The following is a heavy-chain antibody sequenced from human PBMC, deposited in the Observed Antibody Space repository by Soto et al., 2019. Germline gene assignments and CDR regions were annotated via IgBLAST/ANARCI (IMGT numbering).Heavy chain of an antibody. CDR1: GSRRSDLG. V-gene: IGHV5-10-1*01. Sequence: AEPVMISCRGSGSRRSDLGSRWVRHMPGRGLEWMGRIAPRDSYNNYRPSFEGHVTISADKTNTATYLQWSSLKASDSATYDCASLRIGKATWDYLSKGSQVTVTS. J-gene: IGHJ4*02. CDR2: IAPRDSYN. D-gene: IGHD5-12*01. CDR3: ASLRIGKATWDY.